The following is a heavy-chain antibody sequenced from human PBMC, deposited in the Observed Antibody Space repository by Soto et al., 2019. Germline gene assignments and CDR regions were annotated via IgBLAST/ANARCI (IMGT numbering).Heavy chain of an antibody. D-gene: IGHD3-9*01. CDR3: AADPIYDILTGYWYYYGMDV. CDR1: GFTFTSSA. Sequence: ASVKVSCKASGFTFTSSAVQWVRQARGQRLEWIGWIVVGSGNTNYAQKFQERVTITRDMSTSTAYMELSSLRSEDTAVYYCAADPIYDILTGYWYYYGMDVWRQGTTVTVSS. CDR2: IVVGSGNT. J-gene: IGHJ6*02. V-gene: IGHV1-58*01.